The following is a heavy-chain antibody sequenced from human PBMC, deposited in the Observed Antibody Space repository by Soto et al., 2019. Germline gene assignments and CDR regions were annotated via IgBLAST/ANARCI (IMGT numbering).Heavy chain of an antibody. CDR2: IYYSGST. Sequence: QLQLQESGPGLVKPSETLSLTCTVSGGSISSSSYYWGWIRQPPGKGLEWIGSIYYSGSTYYNPSLTRRVMISVDTSKNPFSLTLSSVTAADTAVYYCARSRAATPHAFDIWGQGTMVTVSS. J-gene: IGHJ3*02. D-gene: IGHD2-15*01. CDR1: GGSISSSSYY. V-gene: IGHV4-39*01. CDR3: ARSRAATPHAFDI.